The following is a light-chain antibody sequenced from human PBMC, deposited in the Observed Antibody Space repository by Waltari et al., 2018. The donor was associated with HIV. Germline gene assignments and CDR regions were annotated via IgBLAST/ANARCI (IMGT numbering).Light chain of an antibody. Sequence: QSALTQPASVSGSPGQSITISCTGTSSDIGGYNLVPWYQHHPDKAPKLIIYEVNVRPSGVSDRFSGSKSGNTASLTFSGLQAGDEADYYCCSYAGSTTFVEFGGGTKLTVL. CDR1: SSDIGGYNL. J-gene: IGLJ3*02. V-gene: IGLV2-23*02. CDR2: EVN. CDR3: CSYAGSTTFVE.